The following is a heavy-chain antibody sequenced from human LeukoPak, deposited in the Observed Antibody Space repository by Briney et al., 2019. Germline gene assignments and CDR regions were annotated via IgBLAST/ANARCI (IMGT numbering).Heavy chain of an antibody. Sequence: GGSLRLSCEASAFTFSSYEMNWVRQAPGKGLEWVSFMSSSGITIFYADSVKGRFTISRDNAKNSLYLQMNSLRDEDTAVYYCVRDHKWGFDYWGQGTLVTVSS. V-gene: IGHV3-48*03. CDR1: AFTFSSYE. CDR3: VRDHKWGFDY. CDR2: MSSSGITI. D-gene: IGHD1-26*01. J-gene: IGHJ4*02.